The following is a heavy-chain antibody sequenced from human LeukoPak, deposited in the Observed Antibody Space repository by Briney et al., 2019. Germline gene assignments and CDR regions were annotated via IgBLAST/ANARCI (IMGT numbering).Heavy chain of an antibody. J-gene: IGHJ6*03. V-gene: IGHV3-30*18. D-gene: IGHD6-13*01. CDR3: AKSISDGSWFYYYMDV. Sequence: PGRSLRLSCAASGFTFSSYGMHWVRQAPGKGLEWVAVISYDGSNKYYADSVKGRFTISRDNSKNTLYLQMNSLRAEDTAVYYCAKSISDGSWFYYYMDVWGKGTTVTVSS. CDR1: GFTFSSYG. CDR2: ISYDGSNK.